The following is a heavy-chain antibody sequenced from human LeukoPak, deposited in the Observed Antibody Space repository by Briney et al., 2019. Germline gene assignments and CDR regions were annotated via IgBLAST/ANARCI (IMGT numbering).Heavy chain of an antibody. J-gene: IGHJ3*02. CDR3: ARVGVTMVRGVFDI. V-gene: IGHV1-46*01. CDR1: GYTFTSYY. Sequence: ASVRVSCKASGYTFTSYYMHWVRQAPGQGLEWMGIINPSGGSTSYAQKFQGRVTMTRDMSTSTAYMELSSLRSEDTAVYYCARVGVTMVRGVFDIWGQGTMVTVSS. D-gene: IGHD3-10*01. CDR2: INPSGGST.